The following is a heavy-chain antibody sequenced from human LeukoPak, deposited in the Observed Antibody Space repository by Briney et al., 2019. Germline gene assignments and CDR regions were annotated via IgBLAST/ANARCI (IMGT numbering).Heavy chain of an antibody. D-gene: IGHD6-19*01. J-gene: IGHJ4*02. CDR1: GGSISSSNW. V-gene: IGHV4-4*02. CDR2: IYYSGST. CDR3: ARLIAVAGFVDY. Sequence: KSSGTLSLTCAVSGGSISSSNWWSWVRQPPGKGLEWIGSIYYSGSTYYNPSLKSRVTISVDTSKNQFSLKLSSVTAADTAVYYCARLIAVAGFVDYWGQGTLVTVSS.